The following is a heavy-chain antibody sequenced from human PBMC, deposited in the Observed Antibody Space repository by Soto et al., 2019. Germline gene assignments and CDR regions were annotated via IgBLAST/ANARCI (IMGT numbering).Heavy chain of an antibody. V-gene: IGHV2-70*11. CDR3: ARMVSSAWYHDX. D-gene: IGHD6-19*01. Sequence: SSVGDPPQTLTPTLTLSWFSPSTSGKFVGRVRQPPGKALEWLARIDWDDDEYYSTSLKTRLTISKDTSRDQVVLTLTNMDPVDTATYYCARMVSSAWYHDXWGQGTLVTVSS. J-gene: IGHJ4*02. CDR2: IDWDDDE. CDR1: WFSPSTSGKF.